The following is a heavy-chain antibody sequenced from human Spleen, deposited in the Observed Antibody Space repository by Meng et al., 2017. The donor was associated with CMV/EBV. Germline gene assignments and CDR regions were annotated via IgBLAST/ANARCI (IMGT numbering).Heavy chain of an antibody. D-gene: IGHD3-16*01. J-gene: IGHJ4*02. CDR1: CIAPSTSVAG. Sequence: IPFQVSRAQPVEPVQTLTPSVTFSCIAPSTSVAGVGISRQPPANALERHALIYCDDYNRYSPSLKSMLTITNNTSDTPVGPTMTNMNPVDTATYYGAHGFWGPHYFDYWGQGTLVTVSS. CDR3: AHGFWGPHYFDY. CDR2: IYCDDYN. V-gene: IGHV2-5*02.